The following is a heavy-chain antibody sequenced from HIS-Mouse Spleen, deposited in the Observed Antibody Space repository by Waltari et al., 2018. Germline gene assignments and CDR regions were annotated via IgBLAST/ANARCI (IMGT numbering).Heavy chain of an antibody. CDR3: AREIPYSSSWYDWYFDL. V-gene: IGHV4-39*07. CDR2: IYYSGIH. CDR1: GGSISSSSYY. Sequence: QLQLQESGPGLVKPSETLSLTCTVSGGSISSSSYYWGWIRQPPGKGREWIGSIYYSGIHHYNPSLKRRVTISVDTSKNQFSLKLSSVTAADTAVYYCAREIPYSSSWYDWYFDLWGRGTLVTVSS. J-gene: IGHJ2*01. D-gene: IGHD6-13*01.